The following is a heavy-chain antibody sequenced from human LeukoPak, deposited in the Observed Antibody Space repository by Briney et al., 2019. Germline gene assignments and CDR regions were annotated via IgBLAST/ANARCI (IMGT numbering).Heavy chain of an antibody. Sequence: GGSLRLSCAASGFTFSSYWMSWVRQAPGKGPEWVANIKQDGSEKYYVDSVKGRFTISRDNAKNSLYLQMNSLRAEDTAVYYCARVTDYGDYDLGMDVWGQGTTVTVSS. D-gene: IGHD4-17*01. CDR3: ARVTDYGDYDLGMDV. CDR1: GFTFSSYW. V-gene: IGHV3-7*01. CDR2: IKQDGSEK. J-gene: IGHJ6*02.